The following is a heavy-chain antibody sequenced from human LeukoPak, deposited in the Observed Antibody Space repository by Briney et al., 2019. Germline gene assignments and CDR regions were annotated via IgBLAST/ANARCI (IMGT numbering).Heavy chain of an antibody. D-gene: IGHD6-19*01. Sequence: ASVKVSCKASGGTFSSYAISWVRQAPGQGLEWMGRIIPILGIANYAQKFQGRVTITADKSTSTAYMELSSLRSEDTAVYYCARPPRGGWYEGGKTWFAPGGRETLVPVPS. CDR1: GGTFSSYA. V-gene: IGHV1-69*04. CDR2: IIPILGIA. CDR3: ARPPRGGWYEGGKTWFAP. J-gene: IGHJ5*02.